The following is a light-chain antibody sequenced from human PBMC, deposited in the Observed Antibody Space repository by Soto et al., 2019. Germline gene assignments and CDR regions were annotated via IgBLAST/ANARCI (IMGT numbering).Light chain of an antibody. CDR2: GNS. Sequence: VVTQPPSVSGAPGQRVTISCTGSSSNIGAGYDVHWYQQLPGTAPKLLIYGNSNRPSGVPDRFSGSKSGTSASLAITGLQAEDEADYYCQSYDSSLSGVVFGGGTKLTVL. CDR1: SSNIGAGYD. J-gene: IGLJ2*01. V-gene: IGLV1-40*01. CDR3: QSYDSSLSGVV.